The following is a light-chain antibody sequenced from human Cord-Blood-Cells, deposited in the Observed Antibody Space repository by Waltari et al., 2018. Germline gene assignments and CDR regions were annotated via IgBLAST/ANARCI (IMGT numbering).Light chain of an antibody. CDR2: EGS. J-gene: IGLJ3*02. CDR1: SSDVGSYNL. V-gene: IGLV2-23*01. Sequence: QSALTQPASVSGSPGQSITISCTGTSSDVGSYNLVSWYQQQPGKAPKLMIYEGSKRPSGVSNRFSGSKSGNTASLTSSGLQAEDEAAYYCCSYAGSSTWVFGGGTKLTVL. CDR3: CSYAGSSTWV.